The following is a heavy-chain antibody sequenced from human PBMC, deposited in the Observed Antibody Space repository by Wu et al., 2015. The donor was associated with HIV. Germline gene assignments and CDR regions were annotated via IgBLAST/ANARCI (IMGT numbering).Heavy chain of an antibody. Sequence: QVQLVQSGAEVKKPGSSVKVSCKASGGTFSSYAISWVRQAPGQGLEWMGGIIPIFGTANYAQKFQGRVTITTDESTSTAYMELSSLRSEDTAVYYCARGVDYYGSGSYTAYYYYYGMDVWGQGDHGHRLL. CDR3: ARGVDYYGSGSYTAYYYYYGMDV. CDR2: IIPIFGTA. J-gene: IGHJ6*02. CDR1: GGTFSSYA. V-gene: IGHV1-69*05. D-gene: IGHD3-10*01.